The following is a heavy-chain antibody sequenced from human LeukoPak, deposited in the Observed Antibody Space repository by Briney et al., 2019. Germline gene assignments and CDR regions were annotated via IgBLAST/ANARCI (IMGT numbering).Heavy chain of an antibody. CDR2: INPSGGST. CDR1: GYTFTSYY. J-gene: IGHJ4*02. CDR3: ARGLGSGSYYGY. Sequence: ASVKVSCKASGYTFTSYYVHWVRQAPGQGLEWMGIINPSGGSTNYAQKFQGRVTMTRDTSTSTVYMELSSLGSEDTAVYYCARGLGSGSYYGYWGQGSLVTVSS. D-gene: IGHD1-26*01. V-gene: IGHV1-46*01.